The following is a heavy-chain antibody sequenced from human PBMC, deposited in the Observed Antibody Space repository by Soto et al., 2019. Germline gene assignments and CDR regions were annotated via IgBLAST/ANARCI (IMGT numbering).Heavy chain of an antibody. CDR3: AKDFFPMAYYDSSGYSH. CDR1: GFTVSSNY. D-gene: IGHD3-22*01. J-gene: IGHJ4*02. V-gene: IGHV3-53*01. Sequence: PGGSLRLSCAASGFTVSSNYMSWVRQAPGKGLEWVSVIYSGGSTYYADSVRGRFTISRDNSKNTLYLQMKSLRAEDTAVYYCAKDFFPMAYYDSSGYSHWGQGTLVTVSS. CDR2: IYSGGST.